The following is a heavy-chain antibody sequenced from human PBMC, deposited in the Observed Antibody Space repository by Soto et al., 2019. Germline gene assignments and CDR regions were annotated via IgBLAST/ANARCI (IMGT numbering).Heavy chain of an antibody. J-gene: IGHJ4*02. Sequence: ASGKVSFKASGDSFTANYIHWVRQAPGQGFEWMGWINPKSGGTKYPQKFQGRVTMTRDTSLSTVYMTLTRLTSDDTAVYYCARDLAKGGGSAGFDYWGQGTMVTVSS. CDR2: INPKSGGT. CDR3: ARDLAKGGGSAGFDY. D-gene: IGHD1-26*01. CDR1: GDSFTANY. V-gene: IGHV1-2*02.